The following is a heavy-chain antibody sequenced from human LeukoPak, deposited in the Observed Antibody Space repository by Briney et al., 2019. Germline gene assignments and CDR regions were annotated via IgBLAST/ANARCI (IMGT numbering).Heavy chain of an antibody. J-gene: IGHJ4*02. D-gene: IGHD5-12*01. Sequence: ASVKVSCKASGYIFTGYYMHWVRQAPGQGLEWMGWINPNSGGTNYAQKFQGRVTMTRDTSISTAYVELSRLRSDDTAVYYCAREQWLRLFWGPTSAWFFDYWGQGTLVTVSS. CDR3: AREQWLRLFWGPTSAWFFDY. V-gene: IGHV1-2*02. CDR2: INPNSGGT. CDR1: GYIFTGYY.